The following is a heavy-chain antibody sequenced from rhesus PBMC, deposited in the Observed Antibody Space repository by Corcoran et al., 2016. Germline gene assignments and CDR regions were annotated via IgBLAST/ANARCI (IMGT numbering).Heavy chain of an antibody. V-gene: IGHV3S16*01. CDR2: ISSASSYI. Sequence: EVQLVESGAGLVQPGGSLSLSCAASGFTFSSYGMSWVRQAPGKGLEWVSSISSASSYIYYADSVKGRFTISRDNAKNSLSLQKNSLRAEDTAVYYCTRWRYSYREYCTGSGCQLGDYWGQGVLVTVSS. J-gene: IGHJ4*01. D-gene: IGHD2-21*01. CDR3: TRWRYSYREYCTGSGCQLGDY. CDR1: GFTFSSYG.